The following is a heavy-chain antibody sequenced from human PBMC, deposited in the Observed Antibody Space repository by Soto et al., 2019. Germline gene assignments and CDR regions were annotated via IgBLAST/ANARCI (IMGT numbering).Heavy chain of an antibody. J-gene: IGHJ3*02. Sequence: GGSLRLSCAASGFTVSSNYMSWVRQAPGKGLEWVSVIYSGGSTYYADSVKGRFTISRDNSKNTLYLQMNSLRAEDTAVYYCARVPQVRGVISLGAFDIWGQGTMVTVSS. CDR2: IYSGGST. CDR1: GFTVSSNY. CDR3: ARVPQVRGVISLGAFDI. D-gene: IGHD3-10*01. V-gene: IGHV3-66*01.